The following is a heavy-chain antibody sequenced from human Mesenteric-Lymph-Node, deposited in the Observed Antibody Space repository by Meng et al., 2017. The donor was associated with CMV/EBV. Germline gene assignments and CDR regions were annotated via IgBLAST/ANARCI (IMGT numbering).Heavy chain of an antibody. CDR3: ARGADPEDY. V-gene: IGHV3-7*01. D-gene: IGHD1-14*01. J-gene: IGHJ4*02. CDR1: GFTFSSYW. CDR2: IKQDGSEK. Sequence: GESLKISCAASGFTFSSYWISWVRQAPGKGLEWVANIKQDGSEKYYVDSVKGRFTISRDNAKNSLYLQMNSLRPEDTAVYYCARGADPEDYWGQGTLVTVSS.